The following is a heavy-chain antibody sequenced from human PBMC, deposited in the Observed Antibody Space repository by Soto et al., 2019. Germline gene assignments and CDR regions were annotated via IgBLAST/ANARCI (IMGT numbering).Heavy chain of an antibody. V-gene: IGHV4-59*01. J-gene: IGHJ3*02. CDR2: IYYSGST. D-gene: IGHD2-2*01. Sequence: TSETLSLTCTVSGGSISSYYWSWIRQPPGKGLEWIGYIYYSGSTNYNPSLKSRVTISVDTSKNQFSLKLSSVTAAATAVYYCVRLVGRCSSSSCHDAFDIWGQATMVTVPS. CDR1: GGSISSYY. CDR3: VRLVGRCSSSSCHDAFDI.